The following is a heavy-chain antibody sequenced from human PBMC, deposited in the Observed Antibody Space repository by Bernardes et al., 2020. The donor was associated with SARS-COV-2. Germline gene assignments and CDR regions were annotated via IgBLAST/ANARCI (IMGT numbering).Heavy chain of an antibody. Sequence: SVTLSLTSSFSGASIRSYYWTWIRPPPGKGLEWIGYIHYSGSTYYNPSLKSRVTISVDTSKNQFSLKLSSVTAADTAVYYCARDDCSGGRCYSNWFDPWGQGTLVTVSS. CDR1: GASIRSYY. J-gene: IGHJ5*02. CDR2: IHYSGST. CDR3: ARDDCSGGRCYSNWFDP. D-gene: IGHD2-15*01. V-gene: IGHV4-59*01.